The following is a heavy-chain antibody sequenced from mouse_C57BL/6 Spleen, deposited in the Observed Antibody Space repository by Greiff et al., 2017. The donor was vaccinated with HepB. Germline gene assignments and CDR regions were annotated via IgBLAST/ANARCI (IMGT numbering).Heavy chain of an antibody. J-gene: IGHJ3*01. V-gene: IGHV1-69*01. Sequence: QVQLQQPGAELVMPGASVKLSCKASGYTFTSYWMHWVKQRPGQGLEWIGEIDPSDSYTNYNQKFKGKSTLTVDKSSSTAYMQLSSLTSEDSAVYYCARDWAYWGQGTLVTASA. CDR1: GYTFTSYW. D-gene: IGHD4-1*01. CDR2: IDPSDSYT. CDR3: ARDWAY.